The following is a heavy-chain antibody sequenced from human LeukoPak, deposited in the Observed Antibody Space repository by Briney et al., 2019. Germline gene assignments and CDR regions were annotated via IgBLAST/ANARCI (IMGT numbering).Heavy chain of an antibody. V-gene: IGHV3-7*01. J-gene: IGHJ6*03. CDR1: GFTVSGNY. Sequence: GGSLRLSCAASGFTVSGNYMSWVRQAPGKGLEWVANIKKDGSEKYYVDSVKGRFTISRDNAKNSLYLQMNSLRAEDTAVYYCARAGLRVRGQQSYYYYYYMDVWGKGTTVTISS. CDR2: IKKDGSEK. CDR3: ARAGLRVRGQQSYYYYYYMDV. D-gene: IGHD3-10*01.